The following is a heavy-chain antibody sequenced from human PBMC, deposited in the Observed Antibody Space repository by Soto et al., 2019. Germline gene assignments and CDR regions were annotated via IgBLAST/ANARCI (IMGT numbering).Heavy chain of an antibody. CDR1: GFTFSSYW. CDR3: ARDERYDFWSGYYSHYYYYMDV. J-gene: IGHJ6*03. D-gene: IGHD3-3*01. Sequence: GGSLRLSCAASGFTFSSYWMHWARQAPGKGLVWVSRINSDGSSTSYADSVKGRFTISRDNAKNTLYLQMNSLRAEDTAVYYCARDERYDFWSGYYSHYYYYMDVWGKGTTVTVSS. V-gene: IGHV3-74*01. CDR2: INSDGSST.